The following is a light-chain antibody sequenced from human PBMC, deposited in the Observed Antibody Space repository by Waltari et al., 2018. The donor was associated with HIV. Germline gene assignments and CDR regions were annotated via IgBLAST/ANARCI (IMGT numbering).Light chain of an antibody. V-gene: IGKV1-39*01. CDR3: QQSYESPFN. J-gene: IGKJ3*01. Sequence: IQVTQSPYSLSASLGDTVVITCRASQAISTYLNWYQQKANKPPVLLVYSASTLQTGAPSRFRGSVSGRDFTLSISGLQPEDFATYFCQQSYESPFNFGPGTK. CDR1: QAISTY. CDR2: SAS.